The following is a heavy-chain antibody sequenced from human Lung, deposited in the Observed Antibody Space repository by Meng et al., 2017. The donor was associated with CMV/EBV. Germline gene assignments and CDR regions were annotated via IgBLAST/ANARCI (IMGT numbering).Heavy chain of an antibody. CDR3: ASWTPGRSYCDY. CDR2: FVNNVDT. D-gene: IGHD1-1*01. Sequence: QFYLLQSGPWVKKPGASVRVSFMASGYTCGSYGICCVRQAPGQGLEWMGWFVNNVDTGPTPKFQGRVTITTDTHTNTAFMVLRSLTSDDTAVYYGASWTPGRSYCDYWGQGTLVTVSS. J-gene: IGHJ4*02. CDR1: GYTCGSYG. V-gene: IGHV1-18*01.